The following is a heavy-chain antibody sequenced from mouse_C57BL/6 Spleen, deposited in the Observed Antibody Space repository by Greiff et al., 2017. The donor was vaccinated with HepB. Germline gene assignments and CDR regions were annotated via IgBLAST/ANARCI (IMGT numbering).Heavy chain of an antibody. V-gene: IGHV1-26*01. Sequence: VQLQQSGPELVKPGASVKISCKASGYTFTDYYMNWVKQSHGKSLEWIGDINPNNGGTSYNQKFKGKATLTVDKSSSTAYMELRSLTSEDSAVYYCARGLLLYWYFDVWGTGTTVTVSS. CDR3: ARGLLLYWYFDV. CDR1: GYTFTDYY. CDR2: INPNNGGT. D-gene: IGHD1-1*01. J-gene: IGHJ1*03.